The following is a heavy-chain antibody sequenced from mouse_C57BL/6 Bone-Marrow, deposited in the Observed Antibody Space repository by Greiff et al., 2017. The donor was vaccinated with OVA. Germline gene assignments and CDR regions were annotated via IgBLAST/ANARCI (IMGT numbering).Heavy chain of an antibody. CDR3: ARIGTTVVATSDY. Sequence: QVQLQQSGAELARPGASVKLSCKASGYTFTSYGISWVKQRTGQGLEWIGEIYPRSGTTYYNEKFKGKATLTADNSSSTAYMELRSLTSEDSAVYFCARIGTTVVATSDYWGQGTTLTVSS. J-gene: IGHJ2*01. CDR1: GYTFTSYG. CDR2: IYPRSGTT. D-gene: IGHD1-1*01. V-gene: IGHV1-81*01.